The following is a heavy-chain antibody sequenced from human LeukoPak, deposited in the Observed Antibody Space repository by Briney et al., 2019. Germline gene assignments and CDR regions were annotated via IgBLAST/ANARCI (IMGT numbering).Heavy chain of an antibody. V-gene: IGHV4-34*01. D-gene: IGHD3-10*01. CDR2: INHSGST. J-gene: IGHJ6*02. Sequence: SETLSLTCAVYGGSFSGYYWSWIRQPPGKGLEWIGEINHSGSTNYNPSLKSRVTISVDTSKNQFSLKLSSVTAADTAVYYCARVAMVRGRTYYYYYYGMDVWGQGTTVTVSS. CDR3: ARVAMVRGRTYYYYYYGMDV. CDR1: GGSFSGYY.